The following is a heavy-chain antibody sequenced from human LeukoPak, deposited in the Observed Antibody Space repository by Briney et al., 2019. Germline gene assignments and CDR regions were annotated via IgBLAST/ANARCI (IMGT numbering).Heavy chain of an antibody. CDR1: GGSISSYY. J-gene: IGHJ6*02. CDR2: IYYSGST. Sequence: SETLSLTCTVSGGSISSYYWSWIRQPPGKGLEWIGYIYYSGSTNYNPSLKSRVTISVDTSKNQFSLKLSSVTAADTAVYYCARDVADFWSGYYDSYGMDVWGQGTTVTVSS. D-gene: IGHD3-3*01. V-gene: IGHV4-59*12. CDR3: ARDVADFWSGYYDSYGMDV.